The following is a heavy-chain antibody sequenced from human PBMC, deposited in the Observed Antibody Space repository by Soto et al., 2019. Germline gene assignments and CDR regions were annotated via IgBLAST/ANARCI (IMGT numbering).Heavy chain of an antibody. J-gene: IGHJ5*02. CDR1: GGSISSSSYY. CDR2: IYYSGST. V-gene: IGHV4-39*01. CDR3: ARHGGIAVAGTTPQKENWFDP. Sequence: QLQLQESGPGLVKPSETLSLTCTVSGGSISSSSYYWGWIRQPPGKGLEWIGSIYYSGSTYYNPSLKSRVTISVDTSKNQFSLKLSSVTAADTAVYYCARHGGIAVAGTTPQKENWFDPWGQGTLVTVSS. D-gene: IGHD6-19*01.